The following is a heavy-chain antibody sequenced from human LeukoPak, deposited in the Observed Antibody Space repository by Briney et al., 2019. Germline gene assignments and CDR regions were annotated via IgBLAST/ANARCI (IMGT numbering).Heavy chain of an antibody. CDR2: ISAGGDGT. Sequence: PGVSLRLSCAPSGLTFSHYAMNWVRQTPGKGLEWVSAISAGGDGTYFADSVRGRFTISRDDSKNALYQQMNILRADDTAVYFCARVLLGSTFHAFDVWGQGTMVTVSS. D-gene: IGHD2-8*02. CDR1: GLTFSHYA. CDR3: ARVLLGSTFHAFDV. V-gene: IGHV3-23*01. J-gene: IGHJ3*01.